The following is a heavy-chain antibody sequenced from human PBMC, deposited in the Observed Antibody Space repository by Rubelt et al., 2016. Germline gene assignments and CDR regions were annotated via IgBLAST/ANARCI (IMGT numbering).Heavy chain of an antibody. J-gene: IGHJ4*02. CDR2: ISGSGGST. D-gene: IGHD3/OR15-3a*01. CDR3: AKGTGPRRGGTDY. V-gene: IGHV3-23*01. CDR1: GFTFSSYA. Sequence: EVQLLESGGGLVQPGGSLRLSCAASGFTFSSYAMSWVRQAPGKGLEWVSAISGSGGSTYYADSVKGRFTISRDNSKNTLYLQMNSRRAEDTAVYYCAKGTGPRRGGTDYWGQGTLVTVSS.